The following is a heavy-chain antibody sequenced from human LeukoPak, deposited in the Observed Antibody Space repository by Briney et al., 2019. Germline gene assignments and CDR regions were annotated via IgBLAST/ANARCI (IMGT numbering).Heavy chain of an antibody. D-gene: IGHD5-24*01. J-gene: IGHJ5*02. CDR1: GGSISNYY. CDR2: IYSTGST. Sequence: SETLSLTCTVSGGSISNYYWSWLRQPPGKGLEWIGHIYSTGSTTYSPSLKSRVIMSADTSKNQFSLKVTSVTAADTAVYYCARHRREGSYPLESWGQGALVTVSS. V-gene: IGHV4-59*08. CDR3: ARHRREGSYPLES.